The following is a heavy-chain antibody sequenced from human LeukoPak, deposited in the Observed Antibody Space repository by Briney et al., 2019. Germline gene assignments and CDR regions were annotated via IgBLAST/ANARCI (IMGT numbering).Heavy chain of an antibody. CDR1: GFTFSSYA. CDR2: ISSSGSTI. D-gene: IGHD3-9*01. J-gene: IGHJ5*02. Sequence: GGSLRLSCAASGFTFSSYAMSWVRQAPGKGLEWVSYISSSGSTIYYADSVKGRFTISRDNAKNSLYLQMNSLRAEDTAVYYCASYDILTGSLTWGQGTLVTVSS. V-gene: IGHV3-48*04. CDR3: ASYDILTGSLT.